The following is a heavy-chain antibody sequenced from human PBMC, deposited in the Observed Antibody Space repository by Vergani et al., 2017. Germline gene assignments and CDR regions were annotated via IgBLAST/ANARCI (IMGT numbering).Heavy chain of an antibody. V-gene: IGHV5-10-1*01. CDR3: ARPASSGSYSTPFDY. D-gene: IGHD1-26*01. Sequence: SPSFQGHVTISADKSISTAYLQWSSLKASDTAMYYCARPASSGSYSTPFDYWGQGTLVTVSS. J-gene: IGHJ4*02.